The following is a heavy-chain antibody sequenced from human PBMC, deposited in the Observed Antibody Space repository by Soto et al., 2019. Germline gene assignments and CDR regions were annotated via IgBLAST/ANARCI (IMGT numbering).Heavy chain of an antibody. Sequence: SETLSLTCTVSGGSISSYYWSWIRQPPGKGLEWIGYIYYSGSTNYNPSLKSRVTISVDTSKNQFSLKLSSVTAADTAIYFCARGRDAASQFYTPHGMDVWGQGTTVTVSS. J-gene: IGHJ6*02. D-gene: IGHD2-15*01. CDR1: GGSISSYY. CDR2: IYYSGST. V-gene: IGHV4-59*01. CDR3: ARGRDAASQFYTPHGMDV.